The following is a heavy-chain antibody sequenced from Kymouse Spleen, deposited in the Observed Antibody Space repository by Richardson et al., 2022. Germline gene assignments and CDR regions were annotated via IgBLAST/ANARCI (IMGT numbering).Heavy chain of an antibody. V-gene: IGHV3-73*02. CDR2: IRSKANSYAT. CDR3: TRAYGDYAFDI. Sequence: EVQLVESGGGLVQPGGSLKLSCAASGFTFSGSAMHWVRQASGKGLEWVGRIRSKANSYATAYAASVKGRFTISRDDSKNTAYLQMNSLKTEDTAVYYCTRAYGDYAFDIWGQGTMVTVSS. J-gene: IGHJ3*02. CDR1: GFTFSGSA. D-gene: IGHD4-17*01.